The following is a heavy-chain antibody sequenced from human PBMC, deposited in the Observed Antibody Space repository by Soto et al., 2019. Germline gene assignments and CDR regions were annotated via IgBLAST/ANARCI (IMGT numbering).Heavy chain of an antibody. V-gene: IGHV3-23*01. D-gene: IGHD2-8*02. CDR2: ILVGGST. CDR1: GFTCSSYD. J-gene: IGHJ3*02. Sequence: GVSLRLSCAASGFTCSSYDMSWVRQAPGKGLEWVSTILVGGSTHYPDSVKGRFTISRDNSKNTVFLQMNSLTAGDTAVYYCAKATATGGGAFDICGQGTMVTVSS. CDR3: AKATATGGGAFDI.